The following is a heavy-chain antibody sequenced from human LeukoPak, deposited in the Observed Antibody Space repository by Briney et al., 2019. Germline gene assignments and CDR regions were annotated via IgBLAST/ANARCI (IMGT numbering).Heavy chain of an antibody. V-gene: IGHV3-30*04. J-gene: IGHJ1*01. CDR3: ARGGKIALAGTRSPQYFQH. D-gene: IGHD6-19*01. CDR1: GFTFSSYA. Sequence: GGSLRLSCAASGFTFSSYAMHWVRQAPGKGLEWVAVISYDGSNKYYADSVKGRFTISRDNSKNMLYLQMNGLRPEDTAVYYCARGGKIALAGTRSPQYFQHWGQGTLVTVSS. CDR2: ISYDGSNK.